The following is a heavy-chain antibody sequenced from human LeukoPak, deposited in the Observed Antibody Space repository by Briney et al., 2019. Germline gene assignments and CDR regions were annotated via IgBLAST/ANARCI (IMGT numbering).Heavy chain of an antibody. D-gene: IGHD6-19*01. CDR3: ARQGSSGWSGNFDY. J-gene: IGHJ4*02. V-gene: IGHV3-30*04. Sequence: GRSLRLSCAASGFTFSSYAMRWVRQAPGKGLEWVAVISYDGSNKYYADSVKGRFTISRDNSKNTLYLQMNSLRAEDTAVYYCARQGSSGWSGNFDYWGQGTLVTVSS. CDR1: GFTFSSYA. CDR2: ISYDGSNK.